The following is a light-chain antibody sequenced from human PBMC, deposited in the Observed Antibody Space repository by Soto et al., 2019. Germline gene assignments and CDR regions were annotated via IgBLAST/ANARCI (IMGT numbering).Light chain of an antibody. CDR1: QDISTH. CDR3: QHLNTYPIT. J-gene: IGKJ5*01. CDR2: AAS. Sequence: IQLTQSPSSLSASVGDRVTISCRASQDISTHLAWFSQKPGRAPQLLIYAASTLHSGVPSRFSGSGSGTDFTLPISSLQPEDFATYYCQHLNTYPITFGPGTRLDIK. V-gene: IGKV1-9*01.